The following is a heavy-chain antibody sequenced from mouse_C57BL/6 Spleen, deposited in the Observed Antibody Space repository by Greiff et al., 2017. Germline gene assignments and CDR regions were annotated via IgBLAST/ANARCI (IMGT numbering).Heavy chain of an antibody. CDR1: GFSFNTYA. V-gene: IGHV10-1*01. J-gene: IGHJ2*01. Sequence: EVMLVESGGGLVQPKGSLKLSCAASGFSFNTYAMNWVRQAPGKGLEWVARIRSKSNNYATYYADSVKDRFTISRDDSESMLYLQMNNLKTEDTAMYYCVRYDYDGAFDYWGQGTTLTVSS. CDR2: IRSKSNNYAT. D-gene: IGHD2-4*01. CDR3: VRYDYDGAFDY.